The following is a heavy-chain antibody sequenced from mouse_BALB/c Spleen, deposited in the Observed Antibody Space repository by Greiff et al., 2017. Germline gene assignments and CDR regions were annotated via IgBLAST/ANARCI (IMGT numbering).Heavy chain of an antibody. Sequence: VQLVESGPELVKPGASVKISCKASGYAFSSSWMNWVKQRPGQGLEWIGRIYPGDGDTNYNGKFKGKATLTADKSSNTAYMQLSSLTSVDSAVYFCARYRGNYAMDYWGQGTSVTVSS. CDR1: GYAFSSSW. CDR3: ARYRGNYAMDY. CDR2: IYPGDGDT. D-gene: IGHD1-1*02. V-gene: IGHV1-82*01. J-gene: IGHJ4*01.